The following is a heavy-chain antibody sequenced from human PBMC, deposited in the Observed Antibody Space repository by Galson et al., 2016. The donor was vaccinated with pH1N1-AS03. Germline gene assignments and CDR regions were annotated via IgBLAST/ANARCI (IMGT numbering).Heavy chain of an antibody. J-gene: IGHJ4*02. Sequence: LRLSCAASGFTFSSHAMTWVRQAPGKGLEWVSGISGSGGFTSYADSVKGRFTISRDNSKNTLFLQMSSLRGEDTAVYYCAKGGSGYSGGIEYWGQGTLVTVSS. D-gene: IGHD6-25*01. CDR1: GFTFSSHA. CDR2: ISGSGGFT. V-gene: IGHV3-23*01. CDR3: AKGGSGYSGGIEY.